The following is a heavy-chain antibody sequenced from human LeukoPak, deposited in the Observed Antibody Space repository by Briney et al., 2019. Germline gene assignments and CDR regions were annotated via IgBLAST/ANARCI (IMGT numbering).Heavy chain of an antibody. CDR3: ARGTMMVGP. V-gene: IGHV4-59*01. Sequence: SETLSLTCTVSGGSISSYYWSWIRQPPGKGLEWVGYIHSGGSTNYSPSLKSRLTISIDTSKSQFSLKLSSVTAADTAVYYCARGTMMVGPWGQGTLVTVSS. CDR2: IHSGGST. J-gene: IGHJ5*02. CDR1: GGSISSYY. D-gene: IGHD3-22*01.